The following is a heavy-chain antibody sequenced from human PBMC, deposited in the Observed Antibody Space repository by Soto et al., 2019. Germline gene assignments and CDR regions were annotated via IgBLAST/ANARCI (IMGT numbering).Heavy chain of an antibody. CDR2: IYWDDDK. J-gene: IGHJ4*02. CDR1: GFSLSTSGVG. Sequence: QITLKESGPTLVKPTQTLTLTCTFSGFSLSTSGVGVGWIRQPPGKALEWLALIYWDDDKRYSPSLKSRLTITKDTPKNQVVLTMTNMDPVDTATYYCAHRRSYGSGSYFDYWGQGTLVTVSS. D-gene: IGHD3-10*01. V-gene: IGHV2-5*02. CDR3: AHRRSYGSGSYFDY.